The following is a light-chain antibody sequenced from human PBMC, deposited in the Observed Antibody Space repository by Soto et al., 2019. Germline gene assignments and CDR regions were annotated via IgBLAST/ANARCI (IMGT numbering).Light chain of an antibody. CDR3: QHRDT. CDR1: QSISSW. V-gene: IGKV1-5*03. J-gene: IGKJ2*01. Sequence: DIQMTQSPSILSASVGDRVTITCRASQSISSWLAWYQQKPGKAPKLLIYKASSLKSGVPSRFSGSGSGTEFTLTISSLQPDDFATYYCQHRDTFGQGTKLEIK. CDR2: KAS.